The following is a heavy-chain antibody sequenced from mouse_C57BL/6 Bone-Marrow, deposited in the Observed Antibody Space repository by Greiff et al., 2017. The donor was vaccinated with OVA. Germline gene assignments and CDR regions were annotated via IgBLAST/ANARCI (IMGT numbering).Heavy chain of an antibody. CDR2: IDPSDSYT. Sequence: VQLQQPGAELVMPGASVKLSCKASGYTFTSYWMHWVKQRPGQGLEWIGEIDPSDSYTNYNQKFKGKSTLTVDKSSSTAYMQLSILTSEDSAVYYCARGVLRPYYYAMDYWGQGTSVTVSS. D-gene: IGHD1-2*01. J-gene: IGHJ4*01. CDR1: GYTFTSYW. CDR3: ARGVLRPYYYAMDY. V-gene: IGHV1-69*01.